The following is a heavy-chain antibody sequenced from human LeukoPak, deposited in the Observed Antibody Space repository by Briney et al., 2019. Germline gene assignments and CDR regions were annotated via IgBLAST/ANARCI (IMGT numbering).Heavy chain of an antibody. CDR1: GYTFTSYD. J-gene: IGHJ6*03. Sequence: ASVKVPCNAYGYTFTSYDNNWVRQATGQGLEWMGCMNPNSGNTGYAQKFQGRVTMTRNTSISTAYMELSSLRSEDTAVYYCARGSVAGTSYYYYMDVWGKGTTVTISS. V-gene: IGHV1-8*01. CDR2: MNPNSGNT. D-gene: IGHD6-19*01. CDR3: ARGSVAGTSYYYYMDV.